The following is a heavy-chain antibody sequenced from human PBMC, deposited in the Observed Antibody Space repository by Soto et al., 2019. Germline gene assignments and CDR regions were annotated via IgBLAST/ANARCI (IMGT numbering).Heavy chain of an antibody. CDR2: INPNSGTT. D-gene: IGHD3-3*01. V-gene: IGHV1-8*01. CDR1: GYTFTSYD. CDR3: ASTTPNYDFWSGYRRYGMDV. Sequence: ASVKVSCKASGYTFTSYDINWVRQATGQGLEWMGWINPNSGTTDYAQKFQGRVTITADESTSTAYMELSSLRSEDTAVYYCASTTPNYDFWSGYRRYGMDVWGQGTTVTVSS. J-gene: IGHJ6*02.